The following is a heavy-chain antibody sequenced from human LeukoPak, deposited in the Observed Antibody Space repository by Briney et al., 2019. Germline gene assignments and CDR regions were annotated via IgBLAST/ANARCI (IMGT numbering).Heavy chain of an antibody. J-gene: IGHJ4*02. V-gene: IGHV1-24*01. CDR2: FDPEDGET. Sequence: GASVKVSCKVSGYTLTELSMHWVRQAPGKGLGWMGGFDPEDGETIYAQKFQGRVTMTEDTSTDTAYMELNSLRSDNTAVYYCAADDDLIVGAMEGNYWGQGTLVTVSS. D-gene: IGHD1-26*01. CDR1: GYTLTELS. CDR3: AADDDLIVGAMEGNY.